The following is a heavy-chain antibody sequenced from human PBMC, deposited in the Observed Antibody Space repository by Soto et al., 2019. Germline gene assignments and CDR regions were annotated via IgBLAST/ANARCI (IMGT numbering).Heavy chain of an antibody. CDR2: IYSSGST. D-gene: IGHD3-3*01. CDR1: GGAVSRGSYY. CDR3: AREGDCWSGYHTVFEY. Sequence: SGTLSLTSTVSGGAVSRGSYYRSWLRQPPEKGLEWIGYIYSSGSTNYYPSLRSRVTISVETFKEQFSLMLSSVTAADTAVYYCAREGDCWSGYHTVFEYWGQGTLVTVSS. J-gene: IGHJ4*02. V-gene: IGHV4-61*01.